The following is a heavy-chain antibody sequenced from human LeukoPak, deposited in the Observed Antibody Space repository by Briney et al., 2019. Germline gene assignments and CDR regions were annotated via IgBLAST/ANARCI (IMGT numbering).Heavy chain of an antibody. Sequence: SETLSLTRTVSGDAISRGNFYWSWIRQTAGKGLEWIGRIYTVGTTNYNPSLESRVTMSIDTSRNQFSLNLTSVTAADTAVYFCARDGVSSGNYYQMVVWGEGTTVTVSS. CDR2: IYTVGTT. V-gene: IGHV4-61*02. J-gene: IGHJ6*03. D-gene: IGHD3-3*01. CDR1: GDAISRGNFY. CDR3: ARDGVSSGNYYQMVV.